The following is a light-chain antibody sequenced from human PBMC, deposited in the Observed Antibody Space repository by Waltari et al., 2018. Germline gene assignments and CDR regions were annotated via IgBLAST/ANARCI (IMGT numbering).Light chain of an antibody. J-gene: IGKJ4*01. CDR3: QQYALSPLT. CDR1: PSVSNNK. Sequence: EIVLTQSPGTLSLSPGERATLSCRASPSVSNNKLAWYPQKPGQAPRLLIYGASSGATGIPVRFSGIGSGTDFTLTISRLEPEDFALYFCQQYALSPLTFGGGTKVEIK. V-gene: IGKV3-20*01. CDR2: GAS.